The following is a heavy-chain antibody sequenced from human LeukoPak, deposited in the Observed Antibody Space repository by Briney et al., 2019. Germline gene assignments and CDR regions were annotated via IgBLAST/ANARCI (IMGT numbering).Heavy chain of an antibody. D-gene: IGHD3-22*01. CDR3: ARIRYYDSSGYSYYFDY. CDR2: IYYSGST. J-gene: IGHJ4*02. V-gene: IGHV4-39*07. CDR1: GGSISSSSYY. Sequence: SETLSLTCTVSGGSISSSSYYWGWIRQPPGKGLEWIGSIYYSGSTYYNPSLKSRITISVDTSKNQFSLKLSSVTAADTAVYYCARIRYYDSSGYSYYFDYWGQGTLVTVSS.